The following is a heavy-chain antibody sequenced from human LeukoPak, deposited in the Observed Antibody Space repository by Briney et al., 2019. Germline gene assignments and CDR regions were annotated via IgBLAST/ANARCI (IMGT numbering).Heavy chain of an antibody. CDR3: AREDRDIVVVVAAMIDY. J-gene: IGHJ4*02. V-gene: IGHV1-2*02. CDR1: GYTFTGYY. CDR2: INPNSGGT. Sequence: ASVKVSCKASGYTFTGYYTHWVRQAPGQGLEWMGWINPNSGGTNYAQKFQGRVTMTRDTSISTAYMELSRLRSDDTAVYYCAREDRDIVVVVAAMIDYWGQGTLVTVSS. D-gene: IGHD2-15*01.